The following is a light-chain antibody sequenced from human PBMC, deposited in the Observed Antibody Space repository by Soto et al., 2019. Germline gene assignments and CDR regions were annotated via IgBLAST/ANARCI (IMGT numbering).Light chain of an antibody. CDR3: SSYAGSNNWV. CDR2: EVS. J-gene: IGLJ3*02. CDR1: SIDVGGYNY. V-gene: IGLV2-8*01. Sequence: QSSLTQPPSASGSPGQSVTISCTGTSIDVGGYNYVSWYQQHPGKAPKLMIYEVSKRPSGVPDRFSGSKSGNTASLTVSGLQAEDDADYYCSSYAGSNNWVFGGGTK.